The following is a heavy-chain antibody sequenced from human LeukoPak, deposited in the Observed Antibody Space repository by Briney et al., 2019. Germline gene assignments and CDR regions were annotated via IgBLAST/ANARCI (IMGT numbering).Heavy chain of an antibody. D-gene: IGHD4-17*01. J-gene: IGHJ6*03. V-gene: IGHV3-7*01. Sequence: PGGSLRLSCVASGFTFGNHRMSWVRQAPGKGLEWVADIKQDGGETYYADFVRGRFTISRDNSRKTLYLQMNSLGAEDTAVYYCAKVGHYGDYLDYYYYYYMDVWGKGTTVTISS. CDR2: IKQDGGET. CDR3: AKVGHYGDYLDYYYYYYMDV. CDR1: GFTFGNHR.